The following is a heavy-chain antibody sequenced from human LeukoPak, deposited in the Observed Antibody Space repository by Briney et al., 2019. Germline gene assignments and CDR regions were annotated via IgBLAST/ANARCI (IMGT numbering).Heavy chain of an antibody. CDR2: IYPDDSDT. CDR1: GYSFASYW. Sequence: ESMKLSCKGSGYSFASYWIGWVRQMPGKGLEWMGIIYPDDSDTRYSPSFQGQVTISADKSISTAYLQWSSLKASDTAMYYCARHRYREDWFDPWGQGTLVTVSS. V-gene: IGHV5-51*01. J-gene: IGHJ5*02. CDR3: ARHRYREDWFDP. D-gene: IGHD5-12*01.